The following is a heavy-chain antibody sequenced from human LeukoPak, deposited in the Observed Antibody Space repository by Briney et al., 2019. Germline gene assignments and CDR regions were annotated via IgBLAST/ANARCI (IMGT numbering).Heavy chain of an antibody. J-gene: IGHJ4*02. V-gene: IGHV1-18*01. CDR2: ISAYNGNT. Sequence: ASVKVSCKASGYTFTSYGIGWVRQAPGQGLEWMGWISAYNGNTNYAQKLQGRVTMTTDTSTSTAYMELRSLRSDDTAVYYCARDHYDFWSGNLDYWGQGTLVTVST. CDR1: GYTFTSYG. D-gene: IGHD3-3*01. CDR3: ARDHYDFWSGNLDY.